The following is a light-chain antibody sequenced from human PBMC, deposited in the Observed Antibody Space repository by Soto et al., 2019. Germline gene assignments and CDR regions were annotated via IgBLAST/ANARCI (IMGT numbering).Light chain of an antibody. V-gene: IGLV7-46*01. Sequence: QAVATQEPSLTVSPGGTVTLTCGSSTGAVTNGHYPYWFQQKPGQAPRTLIYDTTNRHSWTPARFSGSLLGGKAALTLSGAQPEDEAEYYCLLSYNGPYVFGTGTKVTV. J-gene: IGLJ1*01. CDR3: LLSYNGPYV. CDR1: TGAVTNGHY. CDR2: DTT.